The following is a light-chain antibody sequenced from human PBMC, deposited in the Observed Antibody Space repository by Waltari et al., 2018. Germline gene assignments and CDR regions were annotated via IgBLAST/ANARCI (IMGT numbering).Light chain of an antibody. Sequence: QSALTQPASVSGSPGQSITISCTGTSRHVRGYNSASWYQQHPGKAPKLMIYDVSNRPSGVSNRFSGSKSGNTASLTISGLQAEDEADYYCSSYTSTDVVFGGGTKLTVL. CDR2: DVS. V-gene: IGLV2-14*01. CDR3: SSYTSTDVV. J-gene: IGLJ2*01. CDR1: SRHVRGYNS.